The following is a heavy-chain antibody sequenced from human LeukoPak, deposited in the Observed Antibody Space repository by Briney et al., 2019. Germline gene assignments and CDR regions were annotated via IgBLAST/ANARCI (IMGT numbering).Heavy chain of an antibody. J-gene: IGHJ4*02. CDR3: ARDQIQGRESGCPLDY. V-gene: IGHV1-18*01. CDR1: GYTFTSYG. D-gene: IGHD4/OR15-4a*01. CDR2: ISAYNGNT. Sequence: ASVKVSCKASGYTFTSYGISWVRQAPGQGLEWMGWISAYNGNTNYAQKLQGRVTMTTDTSTSTAYMELRSLRSDDTAVYYCARDQIQGRESGCPLDYWGQGTLVTVSS.